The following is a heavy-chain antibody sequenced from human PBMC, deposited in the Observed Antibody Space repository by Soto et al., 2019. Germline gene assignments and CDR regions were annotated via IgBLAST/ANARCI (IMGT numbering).Heavy chain of an antibody. CDR3: ATPSPGYYYDSSGQFDY. Sequence: SVKVSCKASGGTFSRYAISWVGQAPGQGLEWMGGIIPIFGTANYAQKFQGRVTITADESTSTAYMELSSLRSEDTAVYYCATPSPGYYYDSSGQFDYWGQGTLVTVSS. D-gene: IGHD3-22*01. J-gene: IGHJ4*02. CDR2: IIPIFGTA. CDR1: GGTFSRYA. V-gene: IGHV1-69*13.